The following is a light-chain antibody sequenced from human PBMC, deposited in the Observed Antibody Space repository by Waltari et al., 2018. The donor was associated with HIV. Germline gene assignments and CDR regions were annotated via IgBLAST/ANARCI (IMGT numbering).Light chain of an antibody. CDR1: QNVFYSSNNKNY. V-gene: IGKV4-1*01. CDR3: QQTYSIPPT. CDR2: WAS. Sequence: DVVVTTSPPFLAVSIVVWATFMCMSNQNVFYSSNNKNYLSWYQQKPGQPPKLIIYWASSRQSGVPDRFSGSGSGTDFTLTISSLQAEDVAVYFCQQTYSIPPTFGGGTKVEIK. J-gene: IGKJ4*01.